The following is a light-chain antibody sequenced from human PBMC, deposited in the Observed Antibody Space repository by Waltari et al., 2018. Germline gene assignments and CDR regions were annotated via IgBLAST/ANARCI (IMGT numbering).Light chain of an antibody. V-gene: IGKV3-15*01. Sequence: EIVMTQSPATXSVSPGERATLSCRASQSVSSNLAWYQQKPGQAPRLLIYGASTRATGIPARFSGSGSGTEFTLTXSSMQSEDFAVYYCQQYNNWPPMYTXGQGTKLEIK. CDR3: QQYNNWPPMYT. CDR1: QSVSSN. J-gene: IGKJ2*01. CDR2: GAS.